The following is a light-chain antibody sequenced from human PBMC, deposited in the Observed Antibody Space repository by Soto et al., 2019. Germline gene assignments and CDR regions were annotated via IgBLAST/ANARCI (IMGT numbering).Light chain of an antibody. CDR2: SGS. Sequence: DIQLTQSPSFLSASVGDRVTITCRASQGISSTLACFQQKPAKAPQLLLYSGSTLQRRVPSRFSGSGSGTDFTLTITSLQPEDFAAYYCQQVNTYPHTFGQGPKLEIK. J-gene: IGKJ2*01. CDR1: QGISST. CDR3: QQVNTYPHT. V-gene: IGKV1-9*01.